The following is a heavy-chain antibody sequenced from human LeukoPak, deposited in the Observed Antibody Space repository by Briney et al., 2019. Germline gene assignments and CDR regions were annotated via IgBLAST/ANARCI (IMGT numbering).Heavy chain of an antibody. CDR1: GFTFGSYA. CDR3: AKGDSLYCSSTSCYAALTY. V-gene: IGHV3-23*01. Sequence: PGGSLRLSCAASGFTFGSYAMSWVRQAPGKGLEWVSTISDSTGGTYYADSVKGRFTISRDNSKNTLYLQMNSLRAEDTAVYYCAKGDSLYCSSTSCYAALTYWGQGTRVTVSS. J-gene: IGHJ4*02. D-gene: IGHD2-2*01. CDR2: ISDSTGGT.